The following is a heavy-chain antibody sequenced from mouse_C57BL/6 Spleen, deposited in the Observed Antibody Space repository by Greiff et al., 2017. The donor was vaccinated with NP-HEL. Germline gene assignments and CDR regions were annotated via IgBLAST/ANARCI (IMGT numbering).Heavy chain of an antibody. D-gene: IGHD2-3*01. CDR3: ARFYDGYSFAY. Sequence: VKLQESGAELVRPGTSVKVSCKASGYAFTNYLIEWVKQRPGQGLEWIGVINPGSGGTNYNEKFKGKATLTADKSSSTAYMQLSSLTSEDSAVYFCARFYDGYSFAYWGQGTLVTVSA. CDR1: GYAFTNYL. J-gene: IGHJ3*01. V-gene: IGHV1-54*01. CDR2: INPGSGGT.